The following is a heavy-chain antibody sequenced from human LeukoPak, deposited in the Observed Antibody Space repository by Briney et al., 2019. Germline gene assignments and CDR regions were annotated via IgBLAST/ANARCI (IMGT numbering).Heavy chain of an antibody. V-gene: IGHV1-69*13. CDR1: GGTFSSYA. CDR3: ASQITMIDPVDY. J-gene: IGHJ4*02. CDR2: IIPTFGTA. Sequence: ASVKVSCKASGGTFSSYAISWVRQAPGQGLEWMGGIIPTFGTANYAQKFQGRVTITADESTSTAYMELSSLRSEDTAVYYCASQITMIDPVDYWGQGTLVTVSS. D-gene: IGHD3-22*01.